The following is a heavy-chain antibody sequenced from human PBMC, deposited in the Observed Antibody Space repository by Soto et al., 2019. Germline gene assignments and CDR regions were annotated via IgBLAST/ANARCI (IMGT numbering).Heavy chain of an antibody. CDR1: GFICSSYD. Sequence: PVGSLRLSCAASGFICSSYDMSWVRQAPGKGLEWVSTILVDGRTFYVDSVKGRFTISRDSSQNTVYLQMNSLTVGDTALYYCAKATATGGGAFDICGQGTMVTVSS. CDR2: ILVDGRT. J-gene: IGHJ3*02. CDR3: AKATATGGGAFDI. D-gene: IGHD2-8*02. V-gene: IGHV3-23*01.